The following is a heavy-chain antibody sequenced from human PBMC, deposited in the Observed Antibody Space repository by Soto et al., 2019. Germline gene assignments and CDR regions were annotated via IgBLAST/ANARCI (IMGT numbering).Heavy chain of an antibody. V-gene: IGHV3-30-3*01. D-gene: IGHD6-13*01. CDR3: ARDPAAGTFDY. Sequence: GGSLRLSCAASGFTFSSYAMHWVRQAPGKGLEWVAVISYDGSNKYYADSVKGRFTISRDNSKNTLYLQMNSLRAEDTAVYYCARDPAAGTFDYWGQGTLVTVSS. CDR2: ISYDGSNK. J-gene: IGHJ4*02. CDR1: GFTFSSYA.